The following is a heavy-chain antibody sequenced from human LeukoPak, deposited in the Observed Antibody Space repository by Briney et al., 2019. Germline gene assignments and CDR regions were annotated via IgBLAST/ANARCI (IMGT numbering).Heavy chain of an antibody. V-gene: IGHV5-10-1*01. D-gene: IGHD3-16*01. Sequence: GESLKISCKGSGYSFTNYWISWVRQMPGKGLEWMGRIDPSDSYTNYSPSFQGYVTISTDKSISTAFLQWNSLKASDTGMYYCARRDDYYDTWGQGTMVTVSS. J-gene: IGHJ3*02. CDR3: ARRDDYYDT. CDR1: GYSFTNYW. CDR2: IDPSDSYT.